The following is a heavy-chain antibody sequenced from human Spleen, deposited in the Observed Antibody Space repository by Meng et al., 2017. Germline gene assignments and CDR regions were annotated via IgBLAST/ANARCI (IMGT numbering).Heavy chain of an antibody. J-gene: IGHJ2*01. D-gene: IGHD3/OR15-3a*01. CDR1: GGSISSGVYY. CDR2: IYYSGST. Sequence: QVPLQEAGPGLVKPSQTLSLTCTVSGGSISSGVYYWSWIRQPPGKGLEWIGYIYYSGSTYYNPSLKSRVTISVDTSKNQFSLKLSSVTAADTAVYYCARDSPPTDFFWYFDLWGRGTLVTVSS. V-gene: IGHV4-31*03. CDR3: ARDSPPTDFFWYFDL.